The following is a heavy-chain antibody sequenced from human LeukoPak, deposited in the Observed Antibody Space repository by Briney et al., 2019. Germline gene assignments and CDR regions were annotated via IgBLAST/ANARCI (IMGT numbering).Heavy chain of an antibody. CDR1: GFTFSSYA. Sequence: GGSLRLSCTASGFTFSSYAMNWVRQAPGKGLEWVSGIGAGGTFTYYADSVKGRFTIFRDNSRNTLYLQMNSLRAEDTAVYYCAKGRTPDYWGQGTLVTVSS. D-gene: IGHD2-15*01. V-gene: IGHV3-23*01. CDR3: AKGRTPDY. J-gene: IGHJ4*02. CDR2: IGAGGTFT.